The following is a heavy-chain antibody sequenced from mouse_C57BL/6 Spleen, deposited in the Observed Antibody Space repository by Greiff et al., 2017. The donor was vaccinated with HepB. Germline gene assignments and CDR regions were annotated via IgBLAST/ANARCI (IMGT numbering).Heavy chain of an antibody. D-gene: IGHD2-4*01. CDR1: GYTFTSYT. CDR3: TTDYDYFAY. V-gene: IGHV1-4*01. J-gene: IGHJ3*01. Sequence: VQLQQSGAELARPGASVKMSCKASGYTFTSYTMHWVNQRPGQGLEWIGYINPSSGYTKYNQKFKDKATLTVDKSSSTAYMQLSSLTSEDSAVYYCTTDYDYFAYWGQGTLVAVSA. CDR2: INPSSGYT.